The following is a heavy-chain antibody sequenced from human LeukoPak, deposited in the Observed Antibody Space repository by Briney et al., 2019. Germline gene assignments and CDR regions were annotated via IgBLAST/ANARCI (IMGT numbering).Heavy chain of an antibody. CDR1: GFTFSSYE. CDR2: ISSSGSTI. D-gene: IGHD1-26*01. J-gene: IGHJ6*03. Sequence: GGSLRLSCAASGFTFSSYEMNWVRQAPGKGLEWVSYISSSGSTIYYADSVKGRFTISRDNANNSLYLQMNSLRAEDTAVYYCARVAGSGADYYYYYYMDVWGKGTTVTVSS. CDR3: ARVAGSGADYYYYYYMDV. V-gene: IGHV3-48*03.